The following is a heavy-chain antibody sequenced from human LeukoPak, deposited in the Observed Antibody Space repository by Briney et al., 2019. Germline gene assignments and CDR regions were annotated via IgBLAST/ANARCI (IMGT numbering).Heavy chain of an antibody. D-gene: IGHD3-9*01. CDR3: PRGPLRGGDILTGYGSFDY. J-gene: IGHJ4*02. CDR1: GGSFSGYY. CDR2: INHSGST. V-gene: IGHV4-34*01. Sequence: SETLSLTCAVDGGSFSGYYWSWIRQPPGKGLEWIGEINHSGSTNYNPSLKSRVTISVDTSKNQFSLKLSSVTAADTAVYYCPRGPLRGGDILTGYGSFDYWGQGTLVTVSS.